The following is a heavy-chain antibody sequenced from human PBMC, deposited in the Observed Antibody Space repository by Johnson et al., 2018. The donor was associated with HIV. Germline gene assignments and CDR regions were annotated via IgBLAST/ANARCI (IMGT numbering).Heavy chain of an antibody. V-gene: IGHV3-30*02. CDR2: IRFDGSDK. J-gene: IGHJ3*02. D-gene: IGHD1-26*01. CDR3: AIIPPGGAGKGADAFDI. CDR1: GFTFSTYG. Sequence: QVQLVESGGGVVQPGGSLRLSCAASGFTFSTYGVHWVRQAPGKGLEWVSFIRFDGSDKYYADFVKGRFTISRDNSKNTLYLQMNSLRAEDTAVYYCAIIPPGGAGKGADAFDIWGQGTMVTVSS.